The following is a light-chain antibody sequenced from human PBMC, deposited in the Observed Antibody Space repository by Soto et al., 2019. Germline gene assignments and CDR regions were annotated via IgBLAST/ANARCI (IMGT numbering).Light chain of an antibody. Sequence: DIQMTQSPSTLSASVGDRVTITCRASQSGSNWLAWYQQQPGKAPKLLIYDASTLESGVPARFSGSGSGTEFTLTITSLQSDDFATYYCQQYETYSPTFGQGTKVEI. CDR1: QSGSNW. CDR3: QQYETYSPT. V-gene: IGKV1-5*01. J-gene: IGKJ1*01. CDR2: DAS.